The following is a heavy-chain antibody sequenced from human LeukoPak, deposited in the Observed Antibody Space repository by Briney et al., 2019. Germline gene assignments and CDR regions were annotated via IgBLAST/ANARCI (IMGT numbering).Heavy chain of an antibody. CDR1: GFSFRDYW. V-gene: IGHV3-7*03. CDR2: INMYGSDK. CDR3: IKEGGRQHGYFDF. D-gene: IGHD1-26*01. Sequence: PGGSLRLSCVASGFSFRDYWMTWVRQAPGKGLEFVANINMYGSDKYYVDSVRGRFTISRDNAKNSLYLQMNSLRIDDTALYYCIKEGGRQHGYFDFWGQGTLVTVSS. J-gene: IGHJ4*02.